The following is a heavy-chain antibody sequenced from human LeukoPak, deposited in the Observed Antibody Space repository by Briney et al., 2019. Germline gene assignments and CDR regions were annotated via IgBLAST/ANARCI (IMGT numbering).Heavy chain of an antibody. V-gene: IGHV3-21*04. Sequence: GGSLRLSCAASGFTFSNYGMNWVRQAPGKGLEWVSSIAGGSNTINYADSVKGQFTVSRDNAKNSLYLQMNSLRAEDTAVYYCARDSSSWSSLHDYWGQGTLVTVSS. CDR3: ARDSSSWSSLHDY. CDR1: GFTFSNYG. CDR2: IAGGSNTI. D-gene: IGHD6-13*01. J-gene: IGHJ4*02.